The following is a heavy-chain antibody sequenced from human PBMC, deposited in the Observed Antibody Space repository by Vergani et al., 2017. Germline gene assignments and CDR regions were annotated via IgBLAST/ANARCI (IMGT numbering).Heavy chain of an antibody. CDR1: GFTFSSYA. Sequence: EVQLVESGEGLVQPGGSLRLSCAASGFTFSSYAMHWVRQAPGKGVEYVSAISSNGGSTYYADSVKGRFTISRDNSKNTLYLQMGSLRAEDMAVYYCARGSDYYDSSGYYYFEAFDIWGQGTMVTVSS. CDR2: ISSNGGST. D-gene: IGHD3-22*01. CDR3: ARGSDYYDSSGYYYFEAFDI. V-gene: IGHV3-64*02. J-gene: IGHJ3*02.